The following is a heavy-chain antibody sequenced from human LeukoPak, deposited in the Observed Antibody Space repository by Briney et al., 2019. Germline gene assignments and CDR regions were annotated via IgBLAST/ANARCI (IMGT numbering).Heavy chain of an antibody. D-gene: IGHD3-10*01. J-gene: IGHJ4*02. Sequence: PSETLSLTCTVSGGSISSSSYYWSWIRQPPGKGLEWIGEINHSGSTNYNPSLKSRVTISVDTSKNQFSLKLSSVTAADTAVYYCAVWFGELAEKYFDYWGQGTLVTVSS. CDR2: INHSGST. CDR3: AVWFGELAEKYFDY. CDR1: GGSISSSSYY. V-gene: IGHV4-39*07.